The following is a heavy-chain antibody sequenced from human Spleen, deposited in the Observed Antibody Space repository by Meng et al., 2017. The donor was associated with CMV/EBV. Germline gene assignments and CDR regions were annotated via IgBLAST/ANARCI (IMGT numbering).Heavy chain of an antibody. V-gene: IGHV3-9*01. Sequence: SLKISCAASGFIFDDYAMHWVRQVPGKGLEWVSGISWNSGTIVYADSVKGRFTISRDNAKNSLYLQMNSLRAEDTALYYCAKDCYCSGGSCYRDYYYYGMDVWGQGTTVTVSS. J-gene: IGHJ6*02. CDR2: ISWNSGTI. CDR1: GFIFDDYA. CDR3: AKDCYCSGGSCYRDYYYYGMDV. D-gene: IGHD2-15*01.